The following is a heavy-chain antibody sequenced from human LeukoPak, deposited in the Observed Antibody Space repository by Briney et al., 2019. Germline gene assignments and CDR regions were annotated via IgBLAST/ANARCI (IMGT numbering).Heavy chain of an antibody. J-gene: IGHJ6*03. CDR1: GGSINTYY. CDR2: IYYSGST. D-gene: IGHD3-9*01. CDR3: ARGALRYFDWLKKDYYYMDV. Sequence: SETLSLTCTVSGGSINTYYWSWIRQPPGKGLEWIGYIYYSGSTNYNPSLRSRVTLSMDTSKNQFSLRLSSVTAADTAVYYCARGALRYFDWLKKDYYYMDVWGKGTTVTISS. V-gene: IGHV4-59*01.